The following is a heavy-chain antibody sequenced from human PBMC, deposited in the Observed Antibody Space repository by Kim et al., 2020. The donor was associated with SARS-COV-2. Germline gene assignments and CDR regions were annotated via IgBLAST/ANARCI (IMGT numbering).Heavy chain of an antibody. J-gene: IGHJ3*01. D-gene: IGHD1-1*01. CDR3: VDDIGGAIRVNV. V-gene: IGHV4-39*06. Sequence: SETLSLTCTVSGGSISSSSYYWGLRRHPRGKVVEWVGSYHSSGSNYNTPPHKRRAIISEETNNHQFLKMLCASTAADTVEYYSVDDIGGAIRVNVWGQG. CDR1: GGSISSSSYY. CDR2: YHSSGSN.